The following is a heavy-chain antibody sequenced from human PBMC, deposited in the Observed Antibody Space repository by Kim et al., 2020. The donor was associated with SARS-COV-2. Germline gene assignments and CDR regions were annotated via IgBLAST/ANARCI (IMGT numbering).Heavy chain of an antibody. Sequence: GGSLRLSCAASGFTFSSYSMNWVRQAPGKGLEWVSSISSSSSYIYYADSVKGRFTISRDNAKNSLYLQMNSLRAEDTAVYYCAPGLVPAAILNDYWGQGTLVTVSS. CDR2: ISSSSSYI. V-gene: IGHV3-21*01. D-gene: IGHD2-2*01. J-gene: IGHJ4*02. CDR3: APGLVPAAILNDY. CDR1: GFTFSSYS.